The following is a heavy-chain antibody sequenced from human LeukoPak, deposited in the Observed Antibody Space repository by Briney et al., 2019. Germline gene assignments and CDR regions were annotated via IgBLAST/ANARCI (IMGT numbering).Heavy chain of an antibody. V-gene: IGHV4-61*01. CDR2: IHYSGST. J-gene: IGHJ4*02. CDR3: TRTGSTGGY. CDR1: GGSVSGGNYY. Sequence: SETLSLTCTVSGGSVSGGNYYSSLIRQSPGKGLGWIGYIHYSGSTVYNPSLKSRVTMSIDTSKNQFSLNLSSATAADTAVYYCTRTGSTGGYWGQGTLVTVSS. D-gene: IGHD1-7*01.